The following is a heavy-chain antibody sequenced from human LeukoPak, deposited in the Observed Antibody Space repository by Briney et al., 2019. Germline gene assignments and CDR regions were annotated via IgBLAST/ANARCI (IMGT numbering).Heavy chain of an antibody. CDR1: GFTFSSHG. J-gene: IGHJ4*02. CDR3: ASTRSSDFDY. Sequence: GGSLRLSCAASGFTFSSHGMHWVRQAPGKGLEWVAVISFDGGNKYYADSVKGRFTISRDNSKDTLYLQLNSLRAEDTAVYYCASTRSSDFDYWGQGTLVTVSS. D-gene: IGHD6-6*01. CDR2: ISFDGGNK. V-gene: IGHV3-30*03.